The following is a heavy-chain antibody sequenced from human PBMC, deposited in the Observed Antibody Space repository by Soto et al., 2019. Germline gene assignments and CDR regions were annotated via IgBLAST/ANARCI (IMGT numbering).Heavy chain of an antibody. V-gene: IGHV3-23*01. D-gene: IGHD3-10*01. CDR2: ISGSGGST. J-gene: IGHJ4*02. Sequence: PGGSLRLSCAASGFTFSSYAMNWVRQAPGKGLEWVSAISGSGGSTHYADFVKGRFTISRDNSKNTLYLQMNSLRAEDTAVYYCAKGHFYGSGTYLDYWGQGTLVTVSS. CDR3: AKGHFYGSGTYLDY. CDR1: GFTFSSYA.